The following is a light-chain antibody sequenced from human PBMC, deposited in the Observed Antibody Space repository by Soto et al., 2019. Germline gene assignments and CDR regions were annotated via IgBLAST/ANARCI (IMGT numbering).Light chain of an antibody. J-gene: IGKJ2*01. V-gene: IGKV1-5*01. CDR3: QQYNSFST. CDR1: QSIRSW. CDR2: DAS. Sequence: DIQMTQSPSTLSASVGDRVTITCRASQSIRSWLAWYQQKPGKAPNLLIYDASTLQSGVPSRFSGGGSGTEFTLTISSLQPDDFATYDCQQYNSFSTFGQGTKLEIK.